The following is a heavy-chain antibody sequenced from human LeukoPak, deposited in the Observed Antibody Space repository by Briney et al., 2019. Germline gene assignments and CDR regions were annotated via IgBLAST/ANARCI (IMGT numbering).Heavy chain of an antibody. Sequence: GGSLRLSCAASGFTFSSYAMSWLRQAPGMGLVWVSRLPPDELGIIYADSVKGRFTVSRDNAKNTVYLQMNNLRVDDTAMYYCVGTIASRGSEYWGQGALVTVSS. CDR1: GFTFSSYA. D-gene: IGHD6-6*01. V-gene: IGHV3-74*01. J-gene: IGHJ4*02. CDR2: LPPDELGI. CDR3: VGTIASRGSEY.